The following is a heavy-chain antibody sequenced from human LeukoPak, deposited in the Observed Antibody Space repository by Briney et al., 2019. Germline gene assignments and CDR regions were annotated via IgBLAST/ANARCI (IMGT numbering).Heavy chain of an antibody. Sequence: PGGSLRLSCAASGFTFSSYWMSWVRQAPGKGLEWVANIKQDGSGKYYVDSVKGRFTISRDNAKNSLYLQMNSLRAEDTAVYYCARVDAYDSYYYYGMDVWGQGTTVTVSS. J-gene: IGHJ6*02. CDR2: IKQDGSGK. CDR3: ARVDAYDSYYYYGMDV. CDR1: GFTFSSYW. D-gene: IGHD3-9*01. V-gene: IGHV3-7*01.